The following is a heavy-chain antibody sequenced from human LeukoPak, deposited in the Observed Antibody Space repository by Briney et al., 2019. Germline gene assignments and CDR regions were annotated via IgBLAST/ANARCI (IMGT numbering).Heavy chain of an antibody. CDR3: AKAGDCSSTSCLHALFYS. CDR2: ISGSGSST. D-gene: IGHD2-2*01. J-gene: IGHJ4*02. V-gene: IGHV3-23*01. Sequence: GGSLRLSCAASGFAFSTYAMNWVRQAPGKGLEWVSAISGSGSSTYHVDSVKGRFTIFRDNSRNMLYLQMNSLSAEDTAIYYCAKAGDCSSTSCLHALFYSWGQGTLVTVSS. CDR1: GFAFSTYA.